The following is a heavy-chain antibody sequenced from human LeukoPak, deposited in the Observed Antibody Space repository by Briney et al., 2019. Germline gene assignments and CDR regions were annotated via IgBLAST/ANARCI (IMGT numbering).Heavy chain of an antibody. CDR3: ARDNSDSSGYYYLYYYYYMDV. V-gene: IGHV1-18*01. CDR1: GYTFTSYG. D-gene: IGHD3-22*01. J-gene: IGHJ6*03. CDR2: ISAYNGNT. Sequence: ASVKVSCKASGYTFTSYGISLVRQAPGQGLEWMGWISAYNGNTNYAQKLQGRVTMTTDTSTSTAYMELRSLRSDDTAVYYCARDNSDSSGYYYLYYYYYMDVWGNGTTVTVSS.